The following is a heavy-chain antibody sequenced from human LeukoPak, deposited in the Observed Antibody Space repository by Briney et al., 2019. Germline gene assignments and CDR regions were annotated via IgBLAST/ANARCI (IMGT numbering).Heavy chain of an antibody. V-gene: IGHV1-3*01. CDR1: GYTFTSYA. CDR2: ITAGNGNA. Sequence: ASVTVSCKASGYTFTSYAMHWVRQAPGQRLEWMGWITAGNGNAKYSQKFQSRVTITRDTSASTAYMELSSLTSEDTALYYCARDSQEGAFDYWGQGTLVTVSS. CDR3: ARDSQEGAFDY. J-gene: IGHJ4*02.